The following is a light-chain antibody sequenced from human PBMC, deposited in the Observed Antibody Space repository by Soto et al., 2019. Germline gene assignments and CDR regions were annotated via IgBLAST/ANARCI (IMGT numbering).Light chain of an antibody. J-gene: IGKJ5*01. V-gene: IGKV3-20*01. CDR3: QQYGSSPPIT. CDR1: QTVSITY. CDR2: GAS. Sequence: VLTQSPGPLSLSPGESATLSCRASQTVSITYLTWYQQKPGQAPRLLIYGASSRATGIPDRFSGSGSGTDFTLTISRLEPEDFAVYYCQQYGSSPPITFGQGTRLEIK.